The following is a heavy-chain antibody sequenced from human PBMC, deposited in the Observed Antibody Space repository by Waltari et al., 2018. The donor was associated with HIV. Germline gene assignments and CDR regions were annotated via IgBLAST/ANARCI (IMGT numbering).Heavy chain of an antibody. CDR1: GFTFSSYA. D-gene: IGHD3-10*01. CDR2: ISGSGGDT. V-gene: IGHV3-23*01. J-gene: IGHJ4*02. Sequence: LLESGVNLVQPGGSLTISFAASGFTFSSYAMTLVRQAPGKGLEWVSGISGSGGDTLFADSVKGRFTISRDASTVYLSMNRLTAEDTAVYYCAKVGLSGRWLLRRPFYFDYWGQGILVTVSS. CDR3: AKVGLSGRWLLRRPFYFDY.